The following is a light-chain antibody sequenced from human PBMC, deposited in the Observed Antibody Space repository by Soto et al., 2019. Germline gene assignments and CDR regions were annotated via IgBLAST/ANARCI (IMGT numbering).Light chain of an antibody. V-gene: IGLV2-14*01. Sequence: QSALTQPASVTGSPGQSITISCTGTSSDVGGYNYVSWYQQQPGKAPKLVMSEVSNRPSGVSNRFSGSKSGNTASLTVSGLQAEDEADYFCSSYTTSGTYVFGTGTKLTVL. J-gene: IGLJ1*01. CDR2: EVS. CDR1: SSDVGGYNY. CDR3: SSYTTSGTYV.